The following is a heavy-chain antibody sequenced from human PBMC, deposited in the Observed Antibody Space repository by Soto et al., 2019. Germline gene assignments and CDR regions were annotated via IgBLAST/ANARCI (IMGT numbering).Heavy chain of an antibody. J-gene: IGHJ5*02. CDR3: ARVIPGAEAWFHP. Sequence: QVQLVQSGGEVKKPGASVKVSCKASGNTFTNFGVTWVRQAPGQGLEWMGWISPYTDDPSYAQKFQGRVTMTIDTSTSTAYLDLRSLTSDDTAVYYCARVIPGAEAWFHPWGQGTLVTVSS. CDR1: GNTFTNFG. V-gene: IGHV1-18*01. D-gene: IGHD2-2*01. CDR2: ISPYTDDP.